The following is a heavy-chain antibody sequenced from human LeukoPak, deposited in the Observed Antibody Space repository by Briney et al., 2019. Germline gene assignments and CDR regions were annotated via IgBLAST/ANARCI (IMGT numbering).Heavy chain of an antibody. CDR1: GFTFSSYS. V-gene: IGHV3-21*01. CDR3: ARAGKGPAATVRWFDP. J-gene: IGHJ5*02. Sequence: GGSLRLSCAASGFTFSSYSMNWVRQAPGKGLEWVSSISTSSSYIYYADSMKGRFTISRDDAKNSLYLQMTNLGAEDPAVYYCARAGKGPAATVRWFDPWGQGTLVTVSS. CDR2: ISTSSSYI. D-gene: IGHD2-2*01.